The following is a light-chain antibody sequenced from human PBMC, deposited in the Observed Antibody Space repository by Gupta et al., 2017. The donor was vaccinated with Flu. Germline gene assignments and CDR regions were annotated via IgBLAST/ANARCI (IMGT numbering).Light chain of an antibody. Sequence: TVTCRASESVGNYLNWYQQKVGEPPKLLIFDASTLHSGVPSRFSGRRPGTDFTLTISSLQPEDFATYYCQQSYITPRTFGPGTKVEIK. CDR2: DAS. V-gene: IGKV1-39*01. J-gene: IGKJ1*01. CDR3: QQSYITPRT. CDR1: ESVGNY.